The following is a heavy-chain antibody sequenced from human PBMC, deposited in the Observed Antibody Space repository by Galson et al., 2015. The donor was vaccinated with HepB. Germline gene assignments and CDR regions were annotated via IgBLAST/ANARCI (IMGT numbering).Heavy chain of an antibody. V-gene: IGHV5-51*01. Sequence: QSGAEVKKPGESLKISCKGSGYNFATYWIGWVRQAPGKGLEWMGIIYADDSDTKYSPPFQGQVTISVDKSISTAYLQWNSLKASDSAIYYCARGHPLSSGRYRVNWFDPWGQGTLVTVSP. CDR3: ARGHPLSSGRYRVNWFDP. D-gene: IGHD3-22*01. CDR1: GYNFATYW. J-gene: IGHJ5*02. CDR2: IYADDSDT.